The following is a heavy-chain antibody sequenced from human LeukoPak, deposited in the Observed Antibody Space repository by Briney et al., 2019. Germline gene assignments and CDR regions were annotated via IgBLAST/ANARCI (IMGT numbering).Heavy chain of an antibody. J-gene: IGHJ4*02. CDR1: GYTFTSNY. D-gene: IGHD3-22*01. V-gene: IGHV1-46*01. CDR3: ARGAVTLIVVSLGGIDY. CDR2: IYPRDGST. Sequence: ASVKVSCKASGYTFTSNYIHWVRQAPGQGLEWMGMIYPRDGSTSYAQKFQGRVTVTRDTSTSTVHMEMSSLRSEDTAVYYCARGAVTLIVVSLGGIDYWGQGTLVTVSS.